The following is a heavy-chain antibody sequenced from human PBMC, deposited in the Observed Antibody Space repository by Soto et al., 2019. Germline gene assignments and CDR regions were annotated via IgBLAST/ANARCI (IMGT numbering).Heavy chain of an antibody. V-gene: IGHV3-30*18. CDR2: ISYDGSNK. Sequence: LRLSCAASGFTFSSYGMHWVRQAPGKGLEWVAVISYDGSNKYYADSVKGRFTISRDNSKNTLYLQMNSPRAEDTAVYYCAKGHPYYFDSSDYYGGYYYGMDVWGQGTTVTVSS. D-gene: IGHD3-22*01. J-gene: IGHJ6*02. CDR1: GFTFSSYG. CDR3: AKGHPYYFDSSDYYGGYYYGMDV.